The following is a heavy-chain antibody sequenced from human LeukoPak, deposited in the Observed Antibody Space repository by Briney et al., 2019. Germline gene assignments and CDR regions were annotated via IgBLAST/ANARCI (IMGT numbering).Heavy chain of an antibody. CDR3: VALSLRYFDWLSNSQTPN. CDR1: GGSISSSSYY. D-gene: IGHD3-9*01. CDR2: IYYSGST. V-gene: IGHV4-39*01. J-gene: IGHJ4*02. Sequence: SETLSPTCTVSGGSISSSSYYWGWIRQPPGKGLEWIGSIYYSGSTYYNPSLKSRVTISVDTSKNQFSLKLSSVTAADTAVYYCVALSLRYFDWLSNSQTPNWGQGTLVTVSS.